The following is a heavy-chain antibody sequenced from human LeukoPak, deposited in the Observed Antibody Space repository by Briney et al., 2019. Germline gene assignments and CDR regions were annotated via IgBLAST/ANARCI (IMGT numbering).Heavy chain of an antibody. V-gene: IGHV3-74*01. CDR2: INSDGSLT. J-gene: IGHJ6*03. Sequence: GGSLRLSCAASGFTFSAYWMNWVRQTPGKGLVWVSRINSDGSLTYYADSVKGRFTISRDNAKNTLYLQMNSPRVDDTAVYYCAREDYGDYRFYYYYMDAWGKGTTVTVSS. CDR3: AREDYGDYRFYYYYMDA. D-gene: IGHD4-17*01. CDR1: GFTFSAYW.